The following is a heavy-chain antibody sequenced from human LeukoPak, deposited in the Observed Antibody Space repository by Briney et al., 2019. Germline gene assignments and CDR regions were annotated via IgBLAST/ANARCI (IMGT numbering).Heavy chain of an antibody. J-gene: IGHJ4*02. CDR2: MYTSGST. D-gene: IGHD5-18*01. Sequence: SETLSLTCTVSGGSISRYFWSWIRQPAGKGLEWIGRMYTSGSTNYNPSLKSRVTMSADTSKNQFSLKMSSVTAADTAVYYCAGSGYSYGNSFDYWGQGTLVTVSS. CDR1: GGSISRYF. CDR3: AGSGYSYGNSFDY. V-gene: IGHV4-4*07.